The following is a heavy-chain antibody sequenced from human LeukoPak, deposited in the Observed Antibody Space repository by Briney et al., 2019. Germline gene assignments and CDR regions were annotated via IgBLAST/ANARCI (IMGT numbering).Heavy chain of an antibody. V-gene: IGHV1-46*01. J-gene: IGHJ5*02. CDR1: GYTFINSY. CDR3: ARTGFDP. Sequence: GASVKVSCKTSGYTFINSYMHWVRQAPGQGLEWMGIINPNGGSTSYALKFQGRVTMTRDTSTSTVYMELSSLRSEDTALYYCARTGFDPWGQGTLVTVSS. D-gene: IGHD1-14*01. CDR2: INPNGGST.